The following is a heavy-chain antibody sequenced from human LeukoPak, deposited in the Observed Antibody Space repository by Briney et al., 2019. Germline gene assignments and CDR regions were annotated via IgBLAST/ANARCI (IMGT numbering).Heavy chain of an antibody. J-gene: IGHJ4*02. CDR3: ARDDGLRRAES. Sequence: KTSETLSLTCTVSGGSISSYYWSWIRQPAGKGLEWIGYIYYSGSTNYNPSLKSRVTISVDTSKNQFSLKLSSVTAADTAVYYCARDDGLRRAESWGQGTLVTVSS. D-gene: IGHD5-12*01. V-gene: IGHV4-59*01. CDR2: IYYSGST. CDR1: GGSISSYY.